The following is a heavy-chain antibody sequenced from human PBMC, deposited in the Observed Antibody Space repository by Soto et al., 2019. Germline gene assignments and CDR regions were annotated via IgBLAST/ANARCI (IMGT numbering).Heavy chain of an antibody. V-gene: IGHV1-69*13. CDR2: IIPIFGTA. Sequence: SVNVSCKASGGTFSSYAISWVRQAPGQGLEWTGGIIPIFGTANYAQKFQGRVTITAXXXXXXTXMELSSLRSEETAVYYCARDESSSSSWPHWG. CDR3: ARDESSSSSWPH. CDR1: GGTFSSYA. D-gene: IGHD6-13*01. J-gene: IGHJ1*01.